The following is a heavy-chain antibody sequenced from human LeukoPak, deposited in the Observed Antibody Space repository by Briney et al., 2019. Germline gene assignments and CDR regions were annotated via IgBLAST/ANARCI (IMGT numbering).Heavy chain of an antibody. Sequence: SVKVSCKASGGTFSSYAISWVRQAPGQGLEWMGGTIPIFGTANYAQKFQGRVTITADESTSTAYMELSSLRSEDTAVYYCARDCEYSSSCWFDPWGQGTLVTVSS. CDR3: ARDCEYSSSCWFDP. CDR2: TIPIFGTA. J-gene: IGHJ5*02. D-gene: IGHD6-6*01. CDR1: GGTFSSYA. V-gene: IGHV1-69*13.